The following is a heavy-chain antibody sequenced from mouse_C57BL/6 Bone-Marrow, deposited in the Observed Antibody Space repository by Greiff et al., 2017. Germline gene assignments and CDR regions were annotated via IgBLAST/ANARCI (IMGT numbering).Heavy chain of an antibody. CDR2: ISSGGSYT. CDR1: GFTFSSYG. CDR3: ARRCLDY. J-gene: IGHJ2*01. V-gene: IGHV5-6*01. Sequence: EVHLVESGGDLVKPGGSLKLSCAASGFTFSSYGMPWVRQTPDKRLEWVATISSGGSYTYYPDSVKGRFTISRDNAKNTLYLQMSSLKSEDTAMYYCARRCLDYWGQGTTLTVSS.